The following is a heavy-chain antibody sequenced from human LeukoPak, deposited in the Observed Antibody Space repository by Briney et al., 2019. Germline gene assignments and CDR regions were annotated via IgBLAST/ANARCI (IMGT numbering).Heavy chain of an antibody. CDR3: ARTPLRYFDWLPRAYFDY. Sequence: SETLSLTCTVSGGSISSYYWSWIRQPPGKGLEWIGYIYCSGSTNYNPSLKSRVTISVDTSKNQFSLKLSSVTAADTAVYYCARTPLRYFDWLPRAYFDYWGQGTLVTVSS. CDR2: IYCSGST. J-gene: IGHJ4*02. CDR1: GGSISSYY. V-gene: IGHV4-59*08. D-gene: IGHD3-9*01.